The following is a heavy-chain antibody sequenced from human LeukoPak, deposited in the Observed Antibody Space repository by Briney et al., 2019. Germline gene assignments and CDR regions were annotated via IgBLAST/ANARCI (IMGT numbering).Heavy chain of an antibody. CDR1: GFTFSSYA. CDR3: ARVGYCSSTSCPTNVDY. D-gene: IGHD2-2*01. V-gene: IGHV3-23*01. J-gene: IGHJ4*02. CDR2: ISGSGGST. Sequence: GRSLRLSCAASGFTFSSYAMHWVRQAPGKGLEWVSAISGSGGSTYYADSVKGRFTISRDNSKNTLYLQMNSLRAEDTAVYYCARVGYCSSTSCPTNVDYWGQGTLVTVSS.